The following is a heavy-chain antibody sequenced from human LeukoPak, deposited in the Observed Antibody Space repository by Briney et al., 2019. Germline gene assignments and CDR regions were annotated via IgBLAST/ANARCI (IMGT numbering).Heavy chain of an antibody. CDR3: TTSAYDYVWAYYFDY. D-gene: IGHD3-16*01. CDR2: IRGKANTYAT. J-gene: IGHJ4*02. V-gene: IGHV3-73*01. CDR1: GFTFSGSA. Sequence: GGSLRLSCAASGFTFSGSAIHWVRQASGKGLEWVGRIRGKANTYATLYAASVKGRFTISRDDSKNTAYLQMNSLKTEDTAVYYCTTSAYDYVWAYYFDYWGQGTLVTVSS.